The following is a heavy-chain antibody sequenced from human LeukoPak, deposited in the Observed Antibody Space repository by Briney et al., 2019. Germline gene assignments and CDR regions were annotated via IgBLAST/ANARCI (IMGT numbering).Heavy chain of an antibody. J-gene: IGHJ4*02. CDR1: GGSLSFYY. CDR3: ASRRSEDSGSFV. CDR2: INHSGST. Sequence: PSETLSLTCGVSGGSLSFYYWSWIRQPPGKGLEWIGEINHSGSTNYNPSLKSRVTISVDTSKNQFSLKLSSVTAADTAVYYCASRRSEDSGSFVWGQGTLVTVSS. V-gene: IGHV4-34*01. D-gene: IGHD1-26*01.